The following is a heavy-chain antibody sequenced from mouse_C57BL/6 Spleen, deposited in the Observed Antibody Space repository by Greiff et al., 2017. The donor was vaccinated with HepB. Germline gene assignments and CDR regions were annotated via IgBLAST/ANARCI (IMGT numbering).Heavy chain of an antibody. V-gene: IGHV5-17*01. CDR1: GFTFSDYG. D-gene: IGHD3-2*02. J-gene: IGHJ3*01. CDR3: ARPGAQAAWFAY. CDR2: ISSGSSTI. Sequence: EVQLVESGGGLVKPGGSLKLSCAASGFTFSDYGMHWVRQAPEKGLEWVAYISSGSSTIYYADTVKGRFTISRDNAKNTLFLQMTSLRSEDTAMYYCARPGAQAAWFAYGGQGTLVTVSA.